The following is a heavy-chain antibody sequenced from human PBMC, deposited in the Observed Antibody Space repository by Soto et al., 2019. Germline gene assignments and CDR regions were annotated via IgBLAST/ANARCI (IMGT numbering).Heavy chain of an antibody. CDR2: ISAYNGNT. CDR1: GYTFTSYG. Sequence: GASVKVSCKASGYTFTSYGISWVRQAPGQGLEWMGWISAYNGNTNYAQKLQGRVTMTTDTSTSTAYMELRSLRSDDTAVYYCARARTLGYCSGGSCPHYYYYMDVWGKGTTVTVSS. J-gene: IGHJ6*03. D-gene: IGHD2-15*01. CDR3: ARARTLGYCSGGSCPHYYYYMDV. V-gene: IGHV1-18*01.